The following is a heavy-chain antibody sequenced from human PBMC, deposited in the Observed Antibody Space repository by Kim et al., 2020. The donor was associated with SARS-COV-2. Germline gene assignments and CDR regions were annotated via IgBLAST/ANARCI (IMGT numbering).Heavy chain of an antibody. V-gene: IGHV3-23*01. J-gene: IGHJ5*02. D-gene: IGHD5-12*01. CDR3: AKDLEGYSAYENFFGS. Sequence: DSVKGRFTTSRDNSKKTLYLQMNSLRAEDTAVYYCAKDLEGYSAYENFFGSWGQGTLVTVSS.